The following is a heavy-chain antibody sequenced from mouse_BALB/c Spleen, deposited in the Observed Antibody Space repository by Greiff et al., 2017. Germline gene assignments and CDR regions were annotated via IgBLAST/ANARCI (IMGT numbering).Heavy chain of an antibody. V-gene: IGHV5-4*02. D-gene: IGHD2-2*01. CDR1: GFTFSDYY. Sequence: EVQRVESGGGLVKPGGSLTLSCAASGFTFSDYYMYWVRQTPEKRLEWVATISDGGGYTYYPDSVKGRFTISRDNAKNNLYLQMSSLTSEDTAMYYCAREGSTMVTRRIMDYWGQGTSVTVSS. J-gene: IGHJ4*01. CDR3: AREGSTMVTRRIMDY. CDR2: ISDGGGYT.